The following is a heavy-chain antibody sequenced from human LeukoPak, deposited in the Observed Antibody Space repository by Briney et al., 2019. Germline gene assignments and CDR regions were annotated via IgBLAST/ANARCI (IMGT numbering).Heavy chain of an antibody. Sequence: SETLSLTCTVAGGSSSSYYWSWLRQPPGKGVEWIGYIYYSGSTNYNSSLKSRVTISVHTSKTQFSLKLSSVTAADTAVYYCARVRYCSSTSCYRGRYWYFDLWGRGTLVTVSS. D-gene: IGHD2-2*02. CDR1: GGSSSSYY. CDR3: ARVRYCSSTSCYRGRYWYFDL. CDR2: IYYSGST. J-gene: IGHJ2*01. V-gene: IGHV4-59*01.